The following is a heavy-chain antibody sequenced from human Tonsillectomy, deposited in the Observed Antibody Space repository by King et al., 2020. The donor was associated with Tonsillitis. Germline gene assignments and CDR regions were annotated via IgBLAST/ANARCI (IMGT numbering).Heavy chain of an antibody. CDR3: ATRMSSTSGYYFDY. Sequence: VQLVESGGGVVQPGRSLRLSCAASGFTFSSYGMHWVRQAPGKGLEWVAVVSYDGGNKYYADSVKGRFTISRDNSKTTLYLKMNSLRPEDTAVYYCATRMSSTSGYYFDYWGQGTLVTVSS. CDR1: GFTFSSYG. CDR2: VSYDGGNK. V-gene: IGHV3-30*03. J-gene: IGHJ4*02. D-gene: IGHD2-2*01.